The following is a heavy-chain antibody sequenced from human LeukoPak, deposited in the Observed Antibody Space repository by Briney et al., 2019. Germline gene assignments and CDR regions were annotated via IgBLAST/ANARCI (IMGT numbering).Heavy chain of an antibody. J-gene: IGHJ4*02. CDR2: IIPIFGTA. CDR1: GGTFSSYA. CDR3: ARGGDYGDYVGFAY. V-gene: IGHV1-69*05. D-gene: IGHD4-17*01. Sequence: GASVKVSCKASGGTFSSYAISWVRQAPGQGLEWMGGIIPIFGTANYAQKFQGRVTMTRNTSISTAYMELSSLRSEDTAVYYCARGGDYGDYVGFAYWGQGTLVTVSS.